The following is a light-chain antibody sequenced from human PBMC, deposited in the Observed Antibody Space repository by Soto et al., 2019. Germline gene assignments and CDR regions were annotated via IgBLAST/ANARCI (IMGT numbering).Light chain of an antibody. CDR2: GAS. CDR3: QQYNNLPPVT. Sequence: EIVLTQSTGTLSLSPGERSTLSCRSRQSVSSTYLAWYQQKPGQSPRLLIYGASTRATGIPARFSGSGSGTEFTLTISSLQSEDFAVYYCQQYNNLPPVTFGQGTKVDI. J-gene: IGKJ1*01. CDR1: QSVSSTY. V-gene: IGKV3-15*01.